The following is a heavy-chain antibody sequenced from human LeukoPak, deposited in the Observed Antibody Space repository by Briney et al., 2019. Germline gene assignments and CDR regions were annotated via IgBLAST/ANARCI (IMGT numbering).Heavy chain of an antibody. J-gene: IGHJ6*02. CDR2: ISSSSSTI. Sequence: GGSLRLSCAASGFTFSTYSMNWVRQAPGKGLEWVSYISSSSSTIYYADSVKGRFTISKDNSKNTVYLQMSSLRVDDTAVYYCAKAASSSWPSYYYGMDVWGQGTTVTVSS. CDR3: AKAASSSWPSYYYGMDV. CDR1: GFTFSTYS. V-gene: IGHV3-48*01. D-gene: IGHD6-13*01.